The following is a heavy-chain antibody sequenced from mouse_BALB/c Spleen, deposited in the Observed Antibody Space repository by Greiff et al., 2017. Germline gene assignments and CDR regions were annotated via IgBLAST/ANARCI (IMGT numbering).Heavy chain of an antibody. V-gene: IGHV2-9*02. Sequence: VQGVESGPGLVAPSQSLSITCTVSGFSLTSYGVHWVRQPPGKGLEWLGVIWAGGSTNYNSALMSRLSISKDNSKSQVFLKMNSLQTDDTAMYYCAREDDGYYLDYWGQGTTLTVSS. CDR3: AREDDGYYLDY. J-gene: IGHJ2*01. D-gene: IGHD2-3*01. CDR1: GFSLTSYG. CDR2: IWAGGST.